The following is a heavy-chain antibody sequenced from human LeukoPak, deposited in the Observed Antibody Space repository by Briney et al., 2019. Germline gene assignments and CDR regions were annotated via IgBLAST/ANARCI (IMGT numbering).Heavy chain of an antibody. CDR2: IYPDDSDT. CDR3: ARHRKDIGFDS. J-gene: IGHJ4*02. D-gene: IGHD2-15*01. V-gene: IGHV5-51*01. Sequence: GESLKISCQGSGYSFSSYWIGWARQMPGKGLEWMGIIYPDDSDTRYSPSFQGQVTISADKSISTAYLQWTSLKASDTAMYYCARHRKDIGFDSWGQGTLVTVSS. CDR1: GYSFSSYW.